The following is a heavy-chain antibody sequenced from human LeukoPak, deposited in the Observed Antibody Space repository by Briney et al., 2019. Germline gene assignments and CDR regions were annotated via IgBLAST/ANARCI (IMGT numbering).Heavy chain of an antibody. D-gene: IGHD6-13*01. J-gene: IGHJ4*02. CDR1: GFTVSSNY. Sequence: GGSLRLSCAASGFTVSSNYMSWVRQAPGKGLEWVSVIYSGGSTYYADSVKGRFTISRDNSKNTLYLQMNSLRAEDTAVYYCAGYIAAAGTGYDYWGQGTLVTVSS. CDR2: IYSGGST. CDR3: AGYIAAAGTGYDY. V-gene: IGHV3-66*01.